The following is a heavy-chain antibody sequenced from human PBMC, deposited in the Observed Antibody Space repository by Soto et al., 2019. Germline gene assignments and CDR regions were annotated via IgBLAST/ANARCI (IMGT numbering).Heavy chain of an antibody. V-gene: IGHV3-7*01. CDR3: ARGPPLVDRHYYYYIDV. CDR1: GFTFSSYW. J-gene: IGHJ6*03. CDR2: IKQDGSEK. Sequence: GGSLRLSCAASGFTFSSYWMSWVRQAPGKGLEWVANIKQDGSEKYYVDSVKGRFTISRDNAKNSLYLQMNSLRAEDTAVYYCARGPPLVDRHYYYYIDVWGKGTTVTVS. D-gene: IGHD1-26*01.